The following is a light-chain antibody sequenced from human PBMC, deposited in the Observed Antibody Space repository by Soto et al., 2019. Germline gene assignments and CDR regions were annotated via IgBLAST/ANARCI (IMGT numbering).Light chain of an antibody. V-gene: IGLV1-44*01. CDR3: STWDDTLDAYV. Sequence: QSVLPQPPSASAPPGQRVTISCSGGSSNIGDNPVNWYQHLPGAAPTLLIYNNNQRPSGVPDRFSGSKSGASASLAISGLRSVDEADYYCSTWDDTLDAYVFGTGTKLTVL. CDR2: NNN. J-gene: IGLJ1*01. CDR1: SSNIGDNP.